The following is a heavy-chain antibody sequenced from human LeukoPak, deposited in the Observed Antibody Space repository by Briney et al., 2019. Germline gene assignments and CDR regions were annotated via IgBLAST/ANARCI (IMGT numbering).Heavy chain of an antibody. J-gene: IGHJ6*04. CDR3: ARRAGEGSYYNGDYYYYYGMDV. CDR1: GGTFSSYA. V-gene: IGHV1-69*06. D-gene: IGHD3-10*01. Sequence: ASVKVSCKASGGTFSSYAISWVRQAPGHGLERMGGIIPIFGTANYAQKFQGRVTITADKSTSTAYMELSSLRSEDTAVYYCARRAGEGSYYNGDYYYYYGMDVWGKGTTVTVSS. CDR2: IIPIFGTA.